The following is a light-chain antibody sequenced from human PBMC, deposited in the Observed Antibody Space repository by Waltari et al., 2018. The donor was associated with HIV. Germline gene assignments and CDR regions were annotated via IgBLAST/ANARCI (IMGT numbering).Light chain of an antibody. CDR1: VLPRRY. CDR3: QSTDSGGLHVI. Sequence: ELTQPPSVSVYPGQTAVITCSGDVLPRRYSYWYQQKPGRAPVVVIYKHRERPSGIPERFSGSISGTTVTLTITGVQAADEADYYCQSTDSGGLHVIFGGGTKLTVL. CDR2: KHR. J-gene: IGLJ2*01. V-gene: IGLV3-25*03.